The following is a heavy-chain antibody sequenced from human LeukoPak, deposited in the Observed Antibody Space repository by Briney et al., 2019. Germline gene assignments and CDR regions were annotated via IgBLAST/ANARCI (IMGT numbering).Heavy chain of an antibody. CDR3: ARASRVTMIHP. Sequence: SSETLSLTCTVSGGSISLYYWSWIRQPPGKGLEWIGYIYYSGSTNYNPSLKSRVTISVDTSKNQFSLKLSSVTAADTAVYYCARASRVTMIHPWGQGTLVTVSS. D-gene: IGHD3-22*01. CDR1: GGSISLYY. V-gene: IGHV4-59*01. CDR2: IYYSGST. J-gene: IGHJ4*02.